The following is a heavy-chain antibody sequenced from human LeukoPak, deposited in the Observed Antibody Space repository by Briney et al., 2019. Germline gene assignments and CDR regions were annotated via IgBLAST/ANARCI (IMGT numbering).Heavy chain of an antibody. CDR3: ARAVRGYSYAYLPY. Sequence: ASVKVSCKASGYTFSSYGISWVRQAPGHGLEWMGWISAYDGNTNYAQKLQGRVTMTTDTSTSTAYMELRSLRSDDTAVYYCARAVRGYSYAYLPYWGQGTLVTVSS. J-gene: IGHJ4*02. CDR1: GYTFSSYG. V-gene: IGHV1-18*01. D-gene: IGHD5-18*01. CDR2: ISAYDGNT.